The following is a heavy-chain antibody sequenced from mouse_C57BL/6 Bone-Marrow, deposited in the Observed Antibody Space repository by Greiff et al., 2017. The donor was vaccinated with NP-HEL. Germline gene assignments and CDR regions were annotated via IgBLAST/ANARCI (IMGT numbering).Heavy chain of an antibody. D-gene: IGHD1-1*01. J-gene: IGHJ2*01. CDR2: IDPEDGDT. V-gene: IGHV14-1*01. CDR1: GFNIKDYY. Sequence: EVQVVESGAELVRPGASVKLSCTASGFNIKDYYMHWVKQRPEQGLEWIGRIDPEDGDTEYAPKFQGKATMTADTSSNTAYLQLSSLTSEDTAVYYCTPALLLPSYFDYWGQGTTLTVSS. CDR3: TPALLLPSYFDY.